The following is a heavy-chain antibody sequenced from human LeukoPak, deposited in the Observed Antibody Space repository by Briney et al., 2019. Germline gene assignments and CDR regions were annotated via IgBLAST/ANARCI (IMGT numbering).Heavy chain of an antibody. V-gene: IGHV3-30-3*01. Sequence: PGGSLRLSCAASGFTFSSYAVHWVRQAPGKGLEWVAVISYDGSNKYYADSVKGRFTISRDNSKNTLYLQMNSLRAEDTAVYYCAREHTVTNLDAFDIWGQGTMVTVSS. CDR1: GFTFSSYA. J-gene: IGHJ3*02. CDR3: AREHTVTNLDAFDI. D-gene: IGHD4-17*01. CDR2: ISYDGSNK.